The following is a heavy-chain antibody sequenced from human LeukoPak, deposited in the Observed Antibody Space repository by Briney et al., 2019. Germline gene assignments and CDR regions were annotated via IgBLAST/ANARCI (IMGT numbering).Heavy chain of an antibody. CDR1: GGSFSGYY. V-gene: IGHV4-34*01. Sequence: PSETLSLTCAVYGGSFSGYYWSWIRQPPGKGLEWIGEINHSGSTNYKPSLKRRVTISVDTSKNQFSLKLSSVTAADTAVYYCASGRRSYDAFDIWGHGTMVTVSS. CDR2: INHSGST. CDR3: ASGRRSYDAFDI. J-gene: IGHJ3*02.